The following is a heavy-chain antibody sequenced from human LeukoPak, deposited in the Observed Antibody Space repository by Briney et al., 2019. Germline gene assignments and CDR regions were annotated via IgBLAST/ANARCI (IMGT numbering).Heavy chain of an antibody. J-gene: IGHJ6*02. D-gene: IGHD1-14*01. CDR1: GFTFSSYG. V-gene: IGHV3-33*01. CDR3: AREPYRRAPNYYYYGMDV. Sequence: GGSLRLTCAASGFTFSSYGMHWVRQAPGKGLEWVAVIWYDGSNKYYADSVKGRFTISRDNSKNTLYLQMNSLRAEDTAVYYCAREPYRRAPNYYYYGMDVWGQGATVTVSS. CDR2: IWYDGSNK.